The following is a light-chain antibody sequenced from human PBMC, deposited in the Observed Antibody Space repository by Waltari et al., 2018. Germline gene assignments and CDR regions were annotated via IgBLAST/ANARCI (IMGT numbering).Light chain of an antibody. J-gene: IGKJ1*01. V-gene: IGKV3-20*01. Sequence: EIVLTQSPGTLSLSPGARATLSCRASQSVSSSYLAWYQQKPGQAPRLLIYGVSSRATGIPDRFSGSGSGTDFTLTISRLEPEDFAVYYCQQYGSSPETFGQGTKVEIK. CDR1: QSVSSSY. CDR3: QQYGSSPET. CDR2: GVS.